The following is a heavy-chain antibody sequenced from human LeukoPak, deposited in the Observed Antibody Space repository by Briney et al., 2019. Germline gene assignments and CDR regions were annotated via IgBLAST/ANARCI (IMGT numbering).Heavy chain of an antibody. V-gene: IGHV1-58*02. CDR1: GFTFTSSA. CDR2: IVVGSGNT. CDR3: FTVTTGVPNAFDI. J-gene: IGHJ3*02. D-gene: IGHD4-17*01. Sequence: GTSVKVSCKASGFTFTSSAKQWVRQARGQRLEWIGWIVVGSGNTNYAQKFQERVTITRDMSTSTAYMELSSLRSEDTAVYYCFTVTTGVPNAFDIWGQGTMVTVSS.